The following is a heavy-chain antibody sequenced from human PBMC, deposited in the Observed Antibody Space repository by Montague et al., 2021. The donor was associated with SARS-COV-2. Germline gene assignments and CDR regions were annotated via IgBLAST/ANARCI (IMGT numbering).Heavy chain of an antibody. V-gene: IGHV4-4*02. D-gene: IGHD3-3*01. Sequence: SETLSLTCAVSGGSISSSNWWCWVRQPPGKGLEWIGEIYHSGSTNYNPSLKSRVTISVDTSKNQFSLKLSSVTAADTAVYYCARGYQLRFLEWSARQSTFDYWGQGTLVTVSS. J-gene: IGHJ4*02. CDR1: GGSISSSNW. CDR3: ARGYQLRFLEWSARQSTFDY. CDR2: IYHSGST.